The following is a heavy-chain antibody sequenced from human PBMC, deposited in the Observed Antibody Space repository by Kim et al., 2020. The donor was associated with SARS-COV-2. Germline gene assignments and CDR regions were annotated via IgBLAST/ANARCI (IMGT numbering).Heavy chain of an antibody. Sequence: SETLSLTCTVSGGSVSSGSYYWSWIRQPPGKGLEWIGYIYYSGSTNYNPSLKSRVTISVDTSKNQFSLKLSSVTAADTAVYYCARGEYYYDSSDIRDWGQGTLVTVSS. J-gene: IGHJ4*02. CDR3: ARGEYYYDSSDIRD. D-gene: IGHD3-22*01. V-gene: IGHV4-61*01. CDR2: IYYSGST. CDR1: GGSVSSGSYY.